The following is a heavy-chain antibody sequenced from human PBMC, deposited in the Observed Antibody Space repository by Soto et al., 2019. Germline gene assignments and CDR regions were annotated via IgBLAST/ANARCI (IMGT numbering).Heavy chain of an antibody. D-gene: IGHD5-18*01. J-gene: IGHJ6*02. CDR2: IRSKPYGRTT. Sequence: PGGSLRLSCTASGFTFGDYAMSWFRQAPGKGLEWVGFIRSKPYGRTTEYAASVKGRFTISRDDSKSIAYLQMNSLKTEDTAVYYCTSFDLESDTAMVPNHYYYGMDVWGQGTTVTVSS. CDR1: GFTFGDYA. V-gene: IGHV3-49*03. CDR3: TSFDLESDTAMVPNHYYYGMDV.